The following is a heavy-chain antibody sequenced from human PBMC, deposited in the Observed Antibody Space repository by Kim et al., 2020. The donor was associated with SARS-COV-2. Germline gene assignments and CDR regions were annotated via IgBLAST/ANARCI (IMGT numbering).Heavy chain of an antibody. CDR1: GGSISSSNW. CDR3: ARVARVVVPAAHFDY. D-gene: IGHD2-2*01. CDR2: IYHSGST. Sequence: SETLSLTCAVSGGSISSSNWWSWVRQPPGKGLEWIGEIYHSGSTNYNPSLKSRVTISVDKSKNQFSLKLSSVTAADTAVYYCARVARVVVPAAHFDYWGQGTLVTVSS. J-gene: IGHJ4*02. V-gene: IGHV4-4*02.